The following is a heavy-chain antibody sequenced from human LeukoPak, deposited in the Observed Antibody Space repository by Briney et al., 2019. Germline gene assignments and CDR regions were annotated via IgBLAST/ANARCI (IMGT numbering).Heavy chain of an antibody. Sequence: ASVKVSCKASGYTFTSYGISWVRQAPGQGLEWMGWINPNSGGTTYAQKFQGRVTMTSDTSISTAYMELSSLKSDDTAVYYCARRAVYYYYAMDVWGQGSTVTVSS. J-gene: IGHJ6*02. V-gene: IGHV1-2*02. CDR3: ARRAVYYYYAMDV. CDR1: GYTFTSYG. CDR2: INPNSGGT. D-gene: IGHD6-25*01.